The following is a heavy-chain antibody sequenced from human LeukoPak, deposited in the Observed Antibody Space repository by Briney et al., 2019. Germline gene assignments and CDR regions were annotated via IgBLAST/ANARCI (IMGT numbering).Heavy chain of an antibody. CDR1: GFSLRTRGVG. D-gene: IGHD3-22*01. V-gene: IGHV2-5*01. CDR3: AHRLSYYDSSGYPYFDY. J-gene: IGHJ4*02. CDR2: IYWNDDK. Sequence: SAPTLVNPTQTLTLTCTFSGFSLRTRGVGVGWIRQPPGKALEWLSLIYWNDDKRYSPSLKSRLTITKDTSKNQVVLTMTNMDPVDTATYYCAHRLSYYDSSGYPYFDYWGQGTLVTVSS.